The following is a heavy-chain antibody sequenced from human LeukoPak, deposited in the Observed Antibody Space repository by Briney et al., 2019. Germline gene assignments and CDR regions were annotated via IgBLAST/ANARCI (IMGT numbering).Heavy chain of an antibody. Sequence: SETLSLTCAVSGGSISSGGYSWSWIRQPPGKGLEWIGYIYHSGSTYYNPSLKSRVTISVDRSKNQFSLKLSSVTAADTAVYYCARISFPNYGGNSFPDYWGQGTLVTVSS. J-gene: IGHJ4*02. CDR1: GGSISSGGYS. D-gene: IGHD4-23*01. CDR2: IYHSGST. V-gene: IGHV4-30-2*01. CDR3: ARISFPNYGGNSFPDY.